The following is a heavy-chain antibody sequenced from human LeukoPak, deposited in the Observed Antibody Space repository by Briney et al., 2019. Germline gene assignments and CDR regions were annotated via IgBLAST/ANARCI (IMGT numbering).Heavy chain of an antibody. J-gene: IGHJ4*02. CDR2: IDPNSGGT. CDR3: AIFGVVIGPNYFDY. Sequence: ASVKVSCKASGYTFTGYYMHWVRQAPGQGLEWMGWIDPNSGGTNYAQKFQGRVTMTRDTSISTAYMELSRLRSDDTAVYYCAIFGVVIGPNYFDYWGQGTLVTVSS. V-gene: IGHV1-2*02. D-gene: IGHD3-3*01. CDR1: GYTFTGYY.